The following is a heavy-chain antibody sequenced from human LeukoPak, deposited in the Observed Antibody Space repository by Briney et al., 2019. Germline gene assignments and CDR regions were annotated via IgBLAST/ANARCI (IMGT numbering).Heavy chain of an antibody. CDR3: ARDPTIRGPYFDY. V-gene: IGHV4-61*02. J-gene: IGHJ4*02. CDR2: IYTSGST. CDR1: GGSISSGSYY. D-gene: IGHD5-12*01. Sequence: SQTLSLTRTVSGGSISSGSYYWSWIRQPAGKGLEWIGRIYTSGSTNYNPSLKSRVTISVDTSKNQFSLKLSSVTAADTAVYYCARDPTIRGPYFDYWGQGTLVTVSS.